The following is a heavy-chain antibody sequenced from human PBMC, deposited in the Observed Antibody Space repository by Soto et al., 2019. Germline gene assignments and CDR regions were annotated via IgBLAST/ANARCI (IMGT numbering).Heavy chain of an antibody. D-gene: IGHD3-10*01. CDR1: GGTFSSYT. CDR2: IIPILGIA. Sequence: QVQLVQSGAEVKKPGSSVKVSCKASGGTFSSYTISWVRQAPGQGLEWMGRIIPILGIANYAQKFQGRVTITADQSTSKAYMELSSLRSEDTAVYYCARDGTMVRGVIYYYYMDVWGKGTTVTVSS. CDR3: ARDGTMVRGVIYYYYMDV. V-gene: IGHV1-69*08. J-gene: IGHJ6*03.